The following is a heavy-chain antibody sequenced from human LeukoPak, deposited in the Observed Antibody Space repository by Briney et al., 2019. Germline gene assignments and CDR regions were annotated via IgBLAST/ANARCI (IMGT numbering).Heavy chain of an antibody. V-gene: IGHV3-30*18. J-gene: IGHJ4*02. CDR3: AKGEKFGVIITNYFDY. CDR1: GFTFSSYG. CDR2: ISYDGSNK. D-gene: IGHD3-10*01. Sequence: GRSLRLSCAASGFTFSSYGMHWVRQAPGRGLEWVAVISYDGSNKYYADSVKGRFTISRDNSKNTLYLQMNSLRAEDTAVYYCAKGEKFGVIITNYFDYWGQGTLVTVSS.